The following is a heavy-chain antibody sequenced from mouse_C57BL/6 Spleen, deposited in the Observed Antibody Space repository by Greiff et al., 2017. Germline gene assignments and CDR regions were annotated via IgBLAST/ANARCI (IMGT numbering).Heavy chain of an antibody. CDR2: INPSTGGT. V-gene: IGHV1-42*01. Sequence: EVQLVESGPELVKPGASVKISCKASGYSFTGYYMNWVKQSPEKSLEWIGEINPSTGGTTYNQKFKAKATLTVDKSSSTAYMQLKSLTSEDSAVYYCATGGRAYAMDYWGQGTSVTVSS. CDR3: ATGGRAYAMDY. CDR1: GYSFTGYY. J-gene: IGHJ4*01. D-gene: IGHD1-1*02.